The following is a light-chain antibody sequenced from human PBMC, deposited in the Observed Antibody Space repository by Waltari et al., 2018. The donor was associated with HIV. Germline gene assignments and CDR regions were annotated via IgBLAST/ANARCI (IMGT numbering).Light chain of an antibody. Sequence: DIQMTQSPSTLSASVGDRVTIICRASQSISSWLAWYQQKPGKAPNLLIYKASTLESGVPSRFSGSGSGAEFTLTIRSLQPDDFATYYCQHYDGFPWTFGQGTKVEIK. CDR3: QHYDGFPWT. CDR2: KAS. CDR1: QSISSW. J-gene: IGKJ1*01. V-gene: IGKV1-5*03.